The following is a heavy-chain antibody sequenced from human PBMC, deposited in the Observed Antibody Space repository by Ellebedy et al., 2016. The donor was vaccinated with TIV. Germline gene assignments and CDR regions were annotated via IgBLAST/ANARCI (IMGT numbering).Heavy chain of an antibody. V-gene: IGHV1-18*04. D-gene: IGHD4-17*01. CDR3: ARFVDGDYEDY. CDR2: ISGYNGNT. CDR1: GYTFTNYG. J-gene: IGHJ4*02. Sequence: AASVKVSCKASGYTFTNYGISWVRQAPGQGREWMGWISGYNGNTYSAPKLQGRVTMTTDASTSTAYMELRSLRSDDTAVYYCARFVDGDYEDYWGQGALVTVSS.